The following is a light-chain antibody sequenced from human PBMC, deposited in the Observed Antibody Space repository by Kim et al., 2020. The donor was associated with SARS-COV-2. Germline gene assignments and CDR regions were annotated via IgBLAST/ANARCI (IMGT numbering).Light chain of an antibody. Sequence: SYELTQPPSVSVSPGQTASITCSGDKLGDKYACWYQQKPGQSPVLVIYQDSKRPSGIPERFSGSNSGNTATLTISGTQAMDEADYYCQAWDSNTHVVFGGGTQPTVL. J-gene: IGLJ2*01. CDR3: QAWDSNTHVV. V-gene: IGLV3-1*01. CDR1: KLGDKY. CDR2: QDS.